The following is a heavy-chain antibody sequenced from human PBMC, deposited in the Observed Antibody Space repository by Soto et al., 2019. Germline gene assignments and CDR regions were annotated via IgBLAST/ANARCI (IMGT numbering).Heavy chain of an antibody. CDR3: ARDSMAGSSSWYKGLLYYGMDV. V-gene: IGHV1-18*04. CDR2: ISAYNGNT. CDR1: GYTFTSCG. D-gene: IGHD6-13*01. Sequence: ASVKVSCKASGYTFTSCGISCVRQAPGQGLEWMGWISAYNGNTNYAQKLQGRVTMTTDTSTSTAYMELRSLRSDDTAVYYCARDSMAGSSSWYKGLLYYGMDVWGQGTTVTVSS. J-gene: IGHJ6*02.